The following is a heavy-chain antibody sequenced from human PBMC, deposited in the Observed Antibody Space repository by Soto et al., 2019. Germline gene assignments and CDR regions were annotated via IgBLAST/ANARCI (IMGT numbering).Heavy chain of an antibody. V-gene: IGHV4-31*03. CDR1: GGSISSGGYC. D-gene: IGHD3-22*01. CDR3: ARFYYDSSGYYHDAFDI. CDR2: IYYSGST. J-gene: IGHJ3*02. Sequence: SETRSLTCTVSGGSISSGGYCWSWIRQHPGKGLEWIGYIYYSGSTYYNPSHKSRVTISVDTSKNEFSLKLSSVTAAETAVYYCARFYYDSSGYYHDAFDISGQRTTVPVSS.